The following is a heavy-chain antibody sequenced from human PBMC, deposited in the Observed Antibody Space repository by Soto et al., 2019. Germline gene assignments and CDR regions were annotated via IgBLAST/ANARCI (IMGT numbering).Heavy chain of an antibody. J-gene: IGHJ6*03. CDR2: ISYDGSNK. V-gene: IGHV3-30*03. CDR3: ATSFAVVPAAMQPHYYYYYYMDV. CDR1: GFTFSSYG. Sequence: PGGSLRLSCAASGFTFSSYGMHWVRQAPGKGLEWVAVISYDGSNKYYADSVKGRFTISRDNSKNTLYLQMNSLRAEDTAVYNCATSFAVVPAAMQPHYYYYYYMDVWGKGTTVTVSS. D-gene: IGHD2-2*01.